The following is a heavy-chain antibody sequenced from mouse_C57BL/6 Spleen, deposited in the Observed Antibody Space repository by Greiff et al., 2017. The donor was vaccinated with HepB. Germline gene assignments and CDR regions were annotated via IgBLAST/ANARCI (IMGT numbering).Heavy chain of an antibody. CDR1: GFTFSSYA. CDR3: AKEEGDYYAMDY. V-gene: IGHV5-4*01. Sequence: EVKLMESGGGLVKPGGSLKLSCAASGFTFSSYAMSWVRQTPEKRLEWVATISDGGSYTYYPDNVKGRFPISRDNAKNNLYLQMSHLKSEDTAMYYCAKEEGDYYAMDYWGQGTSVTVSS. J-gene: IGHJ4*01. CDR2: ISDGGSYT.